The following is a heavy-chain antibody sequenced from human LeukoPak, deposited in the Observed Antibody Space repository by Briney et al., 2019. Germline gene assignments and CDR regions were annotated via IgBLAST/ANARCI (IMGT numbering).Heavy chain of an antibody. Sequence: PSETLSLTCTVSGGSISSYYWSWIRQPPGKGLEWIGYIYYSGSTNYNPSLKSRVTISVDTSKNQFSLKLSSVTAADTAVYYCARGTHYDSSGYYYYGMDVWGQGTTVTVSS. CDR2: IYYSGST. CDR1: GGSISSYY. V-gene: IGHV4-59*12. D-gene: IGHD3-22*01. J-gene: IGHJ6*02. CDR3: ARGTHYDSSGYYYYGMDV.